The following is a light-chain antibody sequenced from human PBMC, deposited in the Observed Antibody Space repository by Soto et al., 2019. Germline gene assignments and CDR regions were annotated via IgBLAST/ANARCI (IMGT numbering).Light chain of an antibody. CDR2: GAS. V-gene: IGKV3-20*01. Sequence: EIVLTQSPGTLSLSPGERATLSCRASQSVSSNYLAWYQQKPGQAPRLLIYGASPRATGIPDRFSGSGSGTDFTLTISRLEPEDFAVYFCQQYGSSPKTFGHGTKVEIK. J-gene: IGKJ1*01. CDR3: QQYGSSPKT. CDR1: QSVSSNY.